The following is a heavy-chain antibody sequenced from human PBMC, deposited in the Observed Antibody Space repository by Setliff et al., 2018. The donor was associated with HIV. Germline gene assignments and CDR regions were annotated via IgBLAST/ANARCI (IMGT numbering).Heavy chain of an antibody. D-gene: IGHD1-26*01. J-gene: IGHJ4*02. CDR1: GGSINSGTYY. CDR2: YYITGDT. Sequence: SETLSLTCTVSGGSINSGTYYWSWIRQPAGKGLEWIGHYYITGDTNYNPSLKSRVTISADTSKKHFSLKLTSVTAADTAMYYCARADIYSYVDFWGQGTLVTVSS. V-gene: IGHV4-61*09. CDR3: ARADIYSYVDF.